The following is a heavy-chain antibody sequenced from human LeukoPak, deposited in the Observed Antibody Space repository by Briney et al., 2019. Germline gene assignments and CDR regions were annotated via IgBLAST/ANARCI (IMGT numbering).Heavy chain of an antibody. Sequence: GASVKVSCKASGYTFTSYGISWVRQAPGQGLEWMGWISAYNGNTNYAQKLQGRVTMTTDTSTSTAYMELRSLRSDDTAVYYCARAGGLTMVRGVIIPPADYWGQGTLVTVSS. CDR3: ARAGGLTMVRGVIIPPADY. CDR2: ISAYNGNT. CDR1: GYTFTSYG. V-gene: IGHV1-18*01. D-gene: IGHD3-10*01. J-gene: IGHJ4*02.